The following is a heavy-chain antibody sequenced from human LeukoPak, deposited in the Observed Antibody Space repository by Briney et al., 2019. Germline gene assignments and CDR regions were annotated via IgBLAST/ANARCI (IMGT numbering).Heavy chain of an antibody. D-gene: IGHD3-16*02. CDR3: ARYDVWGGYRAFDY. V-gene: IGHV4-38-2*02. Sequence: SETLSLTCTVSGYSISRGYSWGWIRRPPGKGLEWIGNIYHSGSTNYSPSLKSRVTISVDTSKTQFSLKLSSVTAAATAVYYCARYDVWGGYRAFDYWGQGTLVTVSS. CDR1: GYSISRGYS. J-gene: IGHJ4*02. CDR2: IYHSGST.